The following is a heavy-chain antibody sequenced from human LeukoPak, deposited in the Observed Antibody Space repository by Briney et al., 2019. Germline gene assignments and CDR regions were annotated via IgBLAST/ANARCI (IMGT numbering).Heavy chain of an antibody. D-gene: IGHD3-22*01. Sequence: GGSLRLSCAASGFTFSNAWMSWVRQAPGKGLEWVGRIKSKTDGGTTDYAAPVKGGFTISRDDSKNTLYLQMNSLKTEDTAVYYCTTGLDPYDSSGYYGYWGQGTLVTVSS. J-gene: IGHJ4*02. CDR3: TTGLDPYDSSGYYGY. V-gene: IGHV3-15*01. CDR1: GFTFSNAW. CDR2: IKSKTDGGTT.